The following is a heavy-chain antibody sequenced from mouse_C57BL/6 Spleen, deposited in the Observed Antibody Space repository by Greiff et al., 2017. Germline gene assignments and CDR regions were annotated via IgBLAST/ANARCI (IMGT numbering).Heavy chain of an antibody. V-gene: IGHV1-53*01. CDR1: GYTFTSYW. J-gene: IGHJ2*01. CDR3: ARSAVLRGLDFDY. D-gene: IGHD2-13*01. Sequence: VKLQQPGTELVKPGASVKLSCKASGYTFTSYWMHWVKQRPGQGLEWIGNINPSNGGTNYNEKFKSKATLTVDKSTSTAYMQLSSLTSEDSAVYYCARSAVLRGLDFDYWGQGTTLTVSS. CDR2: INPSNGGT.